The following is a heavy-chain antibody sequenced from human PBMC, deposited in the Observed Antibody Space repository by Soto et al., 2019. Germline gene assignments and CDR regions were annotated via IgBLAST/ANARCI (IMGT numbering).Heavy chain of an antibody. CDR2: ISGSGGST. V-gene: IGHV3-23*01. CDR3: AKNPISQGHVCSEAPFDY. D-gene: IGHD3-10*02. CDR1: GFTFSSYA. J-gene: IGHJ4*02. Sequence: GSLRLSCAASGFTFSSYAMSWVRQAPGKGLEWVSAISGSGGSTYYADSVKGRFTISRDNSKNTLYLQMNSLRAEDTAVYYCAKNPISQGHVCSEAPFDYWGQGTLVTVSS.